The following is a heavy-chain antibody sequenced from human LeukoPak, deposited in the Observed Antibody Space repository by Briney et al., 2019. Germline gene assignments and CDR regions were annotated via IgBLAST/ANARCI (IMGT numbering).Heavy chain of an antibody. Sequence: GECLRLSCAASGFTFSIYAMTWVRQAPGKGLEWVSVINDSHEITSSTDSVKGRFTISGYNSKNTVYQQMNRLRAEDTAIYYCARNWRLDYWGQGTLVTV. J-gene: IGHJ4*02. CDR1: GFTFSIYA. V-gene: IGHV3-23*01. D-gene: IGHD1-1*01. CDR3: ARNWRLDY. CDR2: INDSHEIT.